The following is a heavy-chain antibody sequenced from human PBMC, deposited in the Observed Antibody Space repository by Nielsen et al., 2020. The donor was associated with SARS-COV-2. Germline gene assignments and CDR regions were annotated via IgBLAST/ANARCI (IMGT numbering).Heavy chain of an antibody. CDR3: ARTRSGSYLDAFDI. CDR1: GFTFSSYG. Sequence: GESLKISCAASGFTFSSYGMHWVRQAPGKGLEWVAVIWYDGSNKYYADSVKGRFTISRDNSKNTLYLQMNSLRAEDTAVYYCARTRSGSYLDAFDIWGQGTMVTVSS. J-gene: IGHJ3*02. D-gene: IGHD3-10*01. CDR2: IWYDGSNK. V-gene: IGHV3-33*01.